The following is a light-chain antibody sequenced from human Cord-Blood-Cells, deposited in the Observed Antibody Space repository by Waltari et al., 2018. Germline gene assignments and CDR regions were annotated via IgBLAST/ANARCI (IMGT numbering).Light chain of an antibody. CDR2: ENN. J-gene: IGLJ1*01. Sequence: QSVLTQPPSVSAAPGQKVTISCSGSSSNIGNNYLSWYQQLPGTAPKLLIYENNKRPSGIPDRFSGSKSGTSATLGITGLQTGDEADYYCGTWDSSLSAGFYVFGTGTKVTVL. CDR3: GTWDSSLSAGFYV. V-gene: IGLV1-51*02. CDR1: SSNIGNNY.